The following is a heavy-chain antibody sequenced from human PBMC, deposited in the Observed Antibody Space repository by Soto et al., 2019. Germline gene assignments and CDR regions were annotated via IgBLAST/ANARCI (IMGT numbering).Heavy chain of an antibody. J-gene: IGHJ6*02. CDR3: AKDGTSSGRGRMDV. D-gene: IGHD6-19*01. V-gene: IGHV3-30*18. CDR2: ISYDGSNK. CDR1: VFPFSSYG. Sequence: GGSLRLSCAASVFPFSSYGMHWVRQAPGKGLEWVAVISYDGSNKYHADSVKGRFTISRDNSKNTLYLQMNSLRAEDTAVYYCAKDGTSSGRGRMDVWGQGTTVTVSS.